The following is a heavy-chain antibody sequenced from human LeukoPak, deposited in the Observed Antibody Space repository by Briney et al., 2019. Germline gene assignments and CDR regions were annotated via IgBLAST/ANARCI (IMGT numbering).Heavy chain of an antibody. CDR2: IYYSGST. J-gene: IGHJ1*01. V-gene: IGHV4-39*01. D-gene: IGHD4-17*01. CDR3: ARGATVTTVVEYFQH. Sequence: PSETLSLTCTVSGGSISSSSYYWGWIRQPPGKGLEWIGSIYYSGSTYYNPSLKSRVTISVDTSKNQFSLKLSSVTAADTAVYYCARGATVTTVVEYFQHWGQGTLVTVSS. CDR1: GGSISSSSYY.